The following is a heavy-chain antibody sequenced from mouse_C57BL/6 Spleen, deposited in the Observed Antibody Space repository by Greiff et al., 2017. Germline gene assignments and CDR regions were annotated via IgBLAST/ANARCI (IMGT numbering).Heavy chain of an antibody. V-gene: IGHV2-3*01. D-gene: IGHD2-5*01. CDR1: GFSLTSYG. Sequence: VLLVESGPGLVAPSPSLSITCTVSGFSLTSYGVSWVRQPPGKGLEWLGVIWGDGSTNYHSALISSLSISKDNSNSQVFLKLNSLQTDDTATYYCAKEGPASYSNPFAYWGQGTLVTVSA. CDR3: AKEGPASYSNPFAY. J-gene: IGHJ3*01. CDR2: IWGDGST.